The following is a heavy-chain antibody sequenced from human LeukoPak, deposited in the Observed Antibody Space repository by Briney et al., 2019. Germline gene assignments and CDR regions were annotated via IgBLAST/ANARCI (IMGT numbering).Heavy chain of an antibody. Sequence: PGGSLRLSCAASGLTFSSYAMSWVRQAPGRGLEWVSAISGSGGSTYYADSVKGRFTISRDNAKNSLYLQMNSLRAEDTAVYYCARSDAYDFWSGYYSVAFDIWGQGTMVTVSS. V-gene: IGHV3-23*01. D-gene: IGHD3-3*01. CDR1: GLTFSSYA. CDR2: ISGSGGST. CDR3: ARSDAYDFWSGYYSVAFDI. J-gene: IGHJ3*02.